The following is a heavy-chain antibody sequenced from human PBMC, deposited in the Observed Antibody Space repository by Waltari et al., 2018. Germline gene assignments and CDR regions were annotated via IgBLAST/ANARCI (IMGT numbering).Heavy chain of an antibody. V-gene: IGHV1-69-2*01. CDR2: VDPEDGET. D-gene: IGHD3-22*01. J-gene: IGHJ6*02. CDR3: ATPAGGYSSYYYYGMDV. CDR1: GYTFTDYY. Sequence: EVQLVQSGAEVKKPGATVKISCKVSGYTFTDYYMHWVQQAPGKGLEWMGRVDPEDGETIDAEKFQGRVTITADTSTDTAYMELSSLRSEDTAVYYCATPAGGYSSYYYYGMDVWGQGTTVTVSS.